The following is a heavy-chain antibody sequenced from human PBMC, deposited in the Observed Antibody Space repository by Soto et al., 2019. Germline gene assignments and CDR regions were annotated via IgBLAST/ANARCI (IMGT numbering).Heavy chain of an antibody. Sequence: PGGSLRLSCAASGFTFSTYYMNWVRQAPGKGLEWVSSISTTSSYIYYADSLRGRFTISRDNAKNSLSLQMNSLRDEDTAVYYCTRGNYFDYWGQGILVTV. CDR1: GFTFSTYY. J-gene: IGHJ4*02. CDR3: TRGNYFDY. CDR2: ISTTSSYI. V-gene: IGHV3-21*01.